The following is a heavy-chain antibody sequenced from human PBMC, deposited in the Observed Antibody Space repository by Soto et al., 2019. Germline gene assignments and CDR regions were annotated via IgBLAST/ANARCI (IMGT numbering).Heavy chain of an antibody. Sequence: QVQLVESGGGVVQPGRSLRLSCAASGVTFSSYGMHWVRHAPGKGLEWVAVIWYDGSNKYYADSVKGRFTISRDNSKNTLYLQMNSLRAEDTAVYYCAKPDSLGSHYYYGMDVSGQGTTVTVSS. CDR1: GVTFSSYG. J-gene: IGHJ6*02. CDR2: IWYDGSNK. V-gene: IGHV3-33*06. CDR3: AKPDSLGSHYYYGMDV. D-gene: IGHD3-22*01.